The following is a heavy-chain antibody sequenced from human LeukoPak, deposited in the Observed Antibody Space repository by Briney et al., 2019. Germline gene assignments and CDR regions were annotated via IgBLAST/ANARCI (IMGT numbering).Heavy chain of an antibody. CDR3: ARDLGDYVWGSYRPEGADY. D-gene: IGHD3-16*02. V-gene: IGHV3-74*01. Sequence: GGSLRLSCAASGFTFSRYAMNWVRQAPGKGLVWVSRINSDGSSTSYADSVKGRFTISRDNAKNTLYLQMNSLRAEDTAVYYCARDLGDYVWGSYRPEGADYWGQGTLVTVSS. CDR2: INSDGSST. J-gene: IGHJ4*02. CDR1: GFTFSRYA.